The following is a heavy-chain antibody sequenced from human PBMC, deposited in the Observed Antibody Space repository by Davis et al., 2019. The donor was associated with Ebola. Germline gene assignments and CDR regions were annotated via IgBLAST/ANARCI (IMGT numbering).Heavy chain of an antibody. CDR3: ARDSGRYDNTGLYQPGNYHFALDV. Sequence: MPGGSLRLSCTVSGGSISSYYWSWIRQPPGKGLEWIGYIYYSGSTNYNPSLKSRVTISIDTSKNQFSLKLSSVTAADTAVYYCARDSGRYDNTGLYQPGNYHFALDVWGQGTTVTVSS. CDR1: GGSISSYY. D-gene: IGHD3-22*01. CDR2: IYYSGST. V-gene: IGHV4-59*01. J-gene: IGHJ6*02.